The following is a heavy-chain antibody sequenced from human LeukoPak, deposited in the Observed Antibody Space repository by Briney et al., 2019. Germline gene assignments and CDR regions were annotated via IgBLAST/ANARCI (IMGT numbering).Heavy chain of an antibody. CDR1: GGSIFSSNW. D-gene: IGHD2-2*01. CDR2: IFHSGST. V-gene: IGHV4-4*02. CDR3: ARVVPAANYYYYMDV. J-gene: IGHJ6*03. Sequence: PSETLSLTCAVSGGSIFSSNWWSWVRQPPGKGLEWIGQIFHSGSTSYSPSLKSRVTISVDKSKNQFSLKLTSVTAADTAVYYCARVVPAANYYYYMDVWGKGTTVTISS.